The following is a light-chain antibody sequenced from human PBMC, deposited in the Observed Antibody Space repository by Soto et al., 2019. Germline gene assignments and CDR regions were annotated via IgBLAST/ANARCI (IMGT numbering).Light chain of an antibody. CDR3: QQSYSTPRT. CDR1: QSISSF. V-gene: IGKV1-39*01. Sequence: DIQITQSPSSLSASVGDRVTITCRASQSISSFLNWYQQKPGKAPKVLIYAASSLQSGVPSRFSGGGSGTDFTLTISSLQPEDFATYYCQQSYSTPRTFGQGTKVEIK. CDR2: AAS. J-gene: IGKJ1*01.